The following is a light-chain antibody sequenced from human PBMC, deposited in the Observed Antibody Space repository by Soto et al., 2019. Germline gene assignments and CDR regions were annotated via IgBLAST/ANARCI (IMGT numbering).Light chain of an antibody. CDR3: QQYSSYPLT. Sequence: DIQMTQSPSTLSASVGDRVTIACRASQSVSRCLAWYQRKPGKAPKLLIYDASNLETAVPSRFSGSGSGTEFTLTINSLQPDDFATYYCQQYSSYPLTFGGGTKVEIK. J-gene: IGKJ4*01. V-gene: IGKV1-5*01. CDR2: DAS. CDR1: QSVSRC.